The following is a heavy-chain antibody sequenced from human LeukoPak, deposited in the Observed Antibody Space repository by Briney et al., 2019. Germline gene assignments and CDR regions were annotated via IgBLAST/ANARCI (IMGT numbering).Heavy chain of an antibody. CDR3: ARDEGYFQH. CDR1: GFTISTYS. J-gene: IGHJ1*01. Sequence: GGSLRLSCAASGFTISTYSMSWIRQAPGKGLEWVSSISSTSNYIYYADSVKGRFTISRDNAKNSLYLQMNSLRAEDTAVYYCARDEGYFQHWGQGTLVTVSS. CDR2: ISSTSNYI. V-gene: IGHV3-21*01.